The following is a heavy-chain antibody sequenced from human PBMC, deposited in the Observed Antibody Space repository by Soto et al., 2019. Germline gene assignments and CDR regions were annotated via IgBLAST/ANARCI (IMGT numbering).Heavy chain of an antibody. CDR1: GFTFSSYG. J-gene: IGHJ5*02. V-gene: IGHV3-30*18. Sequence: PGVSLRLSCSASGFTFSSYGMHWVRQAPGKGLEWVAVISYDGSNKYYADSVKGRFTISRDNSKNTLYLQMNSLRAEDTAVYYCAKDQFDPWGQGTLVTVSS. CDR3: AKDQFDP. CDR2: ISYDGSNK.